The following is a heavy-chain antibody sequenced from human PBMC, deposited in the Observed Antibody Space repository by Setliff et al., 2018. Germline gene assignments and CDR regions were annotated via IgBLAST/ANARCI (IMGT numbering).Heavy chain of an antibody. CDR3: ARVRGDDSSGYYPWAFDI. V-gene: IGHV4-31*03. CDR1: GGSISSGGYY. J-gene: IGHJ3*02. CDR2: IYYSGST. D-gene: IGHD3-22*01. Sequence: SSETLSLTCTVSGGSISSGGYYWSWIRQHPGKGLEWIGYIYYSGSTYYNPSLKSRVTISVDTSKNQFSLKLSSVTAADTAVYYCARVRGDDSSGYYPWAFDIWGQGTMVTVS.